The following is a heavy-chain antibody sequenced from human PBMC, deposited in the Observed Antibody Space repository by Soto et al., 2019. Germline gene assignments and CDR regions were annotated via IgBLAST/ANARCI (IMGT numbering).Heavy chain of an antibody. CDR3: ARDLLRATWQTTSHDF. J-gene: IGHJ4*02. CDR2: ITPSNDDK. V-gene: IGHV1-18*01. Sequence: ESVKVVCKITWCTLSSFGATWVLRARGHGLEWVGWITPSNDDKKYAQKFKGRVTITKDTSTNTAYMESRSLTSDDTGVYYCARDLLRATWQTTSHDFWGQGPRVSDSS. D-gene: IGHD1-1*01. CDR1: WCTLSSFG.